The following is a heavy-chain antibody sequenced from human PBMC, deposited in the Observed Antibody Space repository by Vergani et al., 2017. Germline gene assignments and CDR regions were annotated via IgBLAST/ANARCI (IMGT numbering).Heavy chain of an antibody. CDR2: IIPIFGTA. CDR1: GGTFSSYA. J-gene: IGHJ6*03. V-gene: IGHV1-69*01. Sequence: QVQLVQSGAEVKKPGSSVKVSCKASGGTFSSYAISWVRQAPGQGLEWMGGIIPIFGTANYAQKFQGRVTITADESTSTAYMELSSLRSEDTAVYYCAKGPRDCISTSCYSRWSYYSYMDVWGKGTTVTVSS. D-gene: IGHD2-2*01. CDR3: AKGPRDCISTSCYSRWSYYSYMDV.